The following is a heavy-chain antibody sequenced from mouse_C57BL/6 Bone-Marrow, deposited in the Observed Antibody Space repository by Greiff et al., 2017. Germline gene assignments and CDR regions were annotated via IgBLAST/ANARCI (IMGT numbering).Heavy chain of an antibody. CDR1: GFTFSDYG. J-gene: IGHJ1*03. CDR2: ISSDSSTI. V-gene: IGHV5-17*01. Sequence: EVKLMESGGGLVKPGGSLKLSCAASGFTFSDYGMHWVRQAPEKGLEWVAYISSDSSTIYYADTVKGRFTISRDNAKNNLFLQMTSLRSEDTALYYCAIWYFDVWGTGTTVTVSS. CDR3: AIWYFDV.